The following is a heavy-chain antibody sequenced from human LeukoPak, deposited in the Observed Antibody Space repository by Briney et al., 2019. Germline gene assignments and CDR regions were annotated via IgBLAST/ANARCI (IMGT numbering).Heavy chain of an antibody. CDR2: IYHSGNT. CDR1: GDSISSSNW. J-gene: IGHJ4*02. D-gene: IGHD2-2*01. Sequence: SETLPLACAVSGDSISSSNWWNWVRQPPGKGLEWIGEIYHSGNTNYNPSLKSRVTMSLDKSKNQFSLKLTSVTAADTAVYYCARDSRQTRFDYWGRGTLVTVSS. CDR3: ARDSRQTRFDY. V-gene: IGHV4-4*02.